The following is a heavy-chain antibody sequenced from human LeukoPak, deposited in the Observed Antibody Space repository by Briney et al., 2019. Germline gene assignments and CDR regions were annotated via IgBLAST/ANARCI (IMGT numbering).Heavy chain of an antibody. CDR1: GFTFSSYG. CDR2: ISYDGSNK. V-gene: IGHV3-30*03. D-gene: IGHD4-17*01. CDR3: ARGGGMTTVTSLDY. Sequence: PGGSLRLSCAASGFTFSSYGMHWVRQAPGKGLEWVAVISYDGSNKYYADSVKGRFTISRDNSKNTLYLQMNSLRAEDTAVYYCARGGGMTTVTSLDYWGQGTLVTVSS. J-gene: IGHJ4*02.